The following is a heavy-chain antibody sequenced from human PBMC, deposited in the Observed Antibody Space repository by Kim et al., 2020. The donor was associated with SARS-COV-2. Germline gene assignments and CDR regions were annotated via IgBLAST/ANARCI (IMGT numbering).Heavy chain of an antibody. J-gene: IGHJ4*02. Sequence: SNPSLKSRVPKSVDTSKRQFSLKLNSVTAADTAVYYCARVVLTGYYFDYWGQGTLVTVSS. CDR3: ARVVLTGYYFDY. D-gene: IGHD3-9*01. V-gene: IGHV4-39*07.